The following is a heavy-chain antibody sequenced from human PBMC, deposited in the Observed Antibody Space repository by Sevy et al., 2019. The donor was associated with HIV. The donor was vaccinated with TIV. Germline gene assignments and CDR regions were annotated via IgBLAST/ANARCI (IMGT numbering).Heavy chain of an antibody. CDR3: ARDLIVVVPAAMVTTSYYFDD. V-gene: IGHV1-18*01. Sequence: ASVKVSCKASGYTFTSYGISWVRQAPGQGLEWMGWISAYNGNTNYAQKLQGRVTMTTDTSTSTAYKELRSLRSDDTAVYYCARDLIVVVPAAMVTTSYYFDDFGQGTLVTVSS. D-gene: IGHD2-2*01. J-gene: IGHJ4*02. CDR2: ISAYNGNT. CDR1: GYTFTSYG.